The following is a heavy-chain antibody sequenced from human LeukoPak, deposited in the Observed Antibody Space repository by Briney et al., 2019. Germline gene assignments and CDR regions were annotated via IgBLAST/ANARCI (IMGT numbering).Heavy chain of an antibody. V-gene: IGHV3-53*01. CDR1: GFTFSSYA. CDR3: AREYREQWLVRFSYFDY. CDR2: IYSGGST. D-gene: IGHD6-19*01. Sequence: PGGSLRLSCAASGFTFSSYAMHWVRQAPGKGLEWVSVIYSGGSTYYADSVKGRFTISRDNSKNTLYLQMNSLRAEDTAVYYCAREYREQWLVRFSYFDYWGQGTLVTVSS. J-gene: IGHJ4*02.